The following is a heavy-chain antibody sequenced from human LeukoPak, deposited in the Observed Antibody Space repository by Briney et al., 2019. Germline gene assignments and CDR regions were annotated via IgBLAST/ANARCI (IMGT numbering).Heavy chain of an antibody. Sequence: GGSLRLSCAASGFTFSGYWMTWVRQAPGKGLEWVANIMQDGSEQYYVDSVKGRFTISRDNAKNSLYLQMNSLRAEDTALYYCVRALWFGEAFFDFWGQGALVTVSS. J-gene: IGHJ4*02. CDR3: VRALWFGEAFFDF. CDR2: IMQDGSEQ. CDR1: GFTFSGYW. D-gene: IGHD3-10*01. V-gene: IGHV3-7*01.